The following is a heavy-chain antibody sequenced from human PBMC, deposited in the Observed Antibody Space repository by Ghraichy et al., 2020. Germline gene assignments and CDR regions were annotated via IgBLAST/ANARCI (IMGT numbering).Heavy chain of an antibody. J-gene: IGHJ3*02. D-gene: IGHD5-24*01. CDR1: GFTFSNAW. Sequence: GGSLRLSCAASGFTFSNAWMSWVRQAPGKGLEWVGRIKSKTDGGTTDYAAPVKGRFTISRDDSKNTLYLQMNSLKTEDTAVYYCTTDRDGYLESLDAFDIWGQGTMVTVSS. CDR3: TTDRDGYLESLDAFDI. V-gene: IGHV3-15*01. CDR2: IKSKTDGGTT.